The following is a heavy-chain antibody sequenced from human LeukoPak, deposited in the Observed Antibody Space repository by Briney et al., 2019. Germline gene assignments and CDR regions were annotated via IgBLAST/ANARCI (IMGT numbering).Heavy chain of an antibody. CDR1: GGSFSGYY. Sequence: NPSETLSLTCAVYGGSFSGYYWSWIRQPPGKGLEWIGEINHSGSTNYNPSLKSRVTISVDTSKNQFSLKLSSVTAADTAVYYCARLKRDYWGQGTLVTVSS. CDR3: ARLKRDY. V-gene: IGHV4-34*01. CDR2: INHSGST. J-gene: IGHJ4*02.